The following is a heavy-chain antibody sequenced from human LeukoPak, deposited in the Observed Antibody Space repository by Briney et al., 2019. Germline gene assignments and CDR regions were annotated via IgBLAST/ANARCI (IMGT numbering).Heavy chain of an antibody. D-gene: IGHD2-2*01. CDR2: ISYDGSNK. J-gene: IGHJ6*04. CDR3: AKDHYCSSTSCYYTGYYYGMDV. V-gene: IGHV3-30*18. CDR1: GFTFSSYG. Sequence: GSLRLSCAASGFTFSSYGMHWVRQAPGKGLEWVAVISYDGSNKYYADSVEGRFTISRDNSKNTLYLQMNSLRAEDTAVYYCAKDHYCSSTSCYYTGYYYGMDVWGEGTTVTVSS.